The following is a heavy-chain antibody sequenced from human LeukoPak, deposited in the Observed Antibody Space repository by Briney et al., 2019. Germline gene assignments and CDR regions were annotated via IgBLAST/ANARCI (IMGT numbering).Heavy chain of an antibody. CDR1: GFTLRSYS. J-gene: IGHJ5*02. V-gene: IGHV3-48*01. D-gene: IGHD5-24*01. Sequence: QPGGSLRLSCAASGFTLRSYSMSWVRQAPGKGLEWLSYISGSSSAIYYADSVQGRFTISRDNAKNSLSLQMSSLRVEDTAVYYCVRDRTLGVRDGFILAWGQGTLVTVSS. CDR3: VRDRTLGVRDGFILA. CDR2: ISGSSSAI.